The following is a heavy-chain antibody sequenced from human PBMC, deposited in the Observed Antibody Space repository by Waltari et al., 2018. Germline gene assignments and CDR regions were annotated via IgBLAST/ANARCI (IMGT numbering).Heavy chain of an antibody. CDR2: INAGNGNT. V-gene: IGHV1-3*01. J-gene: IGHJ6*02. D-gene: IGHD3-16*02. CDR1: GYTFTSYA. Sequence: QVQLVQSGAEVKKPGASVKVSCKASGYTFTSYAMHWVRQAPGHRLEWMGWINAGNGNTKYSQKFQGSVTITRDTSASTAYMEVSSLRSEDTAVYYCAREPYDYVWGSYRQPNYYYYGMDVWGQGTTVTVSS. CDR3: AREPYDYVWGSYRQPNYYYYGMDV.